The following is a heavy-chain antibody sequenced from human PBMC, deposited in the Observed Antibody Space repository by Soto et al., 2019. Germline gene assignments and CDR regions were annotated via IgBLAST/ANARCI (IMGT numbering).Heavy chain of an antibody. J-gene: IGHJ4*02. D-gene: IGHD2-8*01. CDR3: ASGVYAETPPAY. V-gene: IGHV3-30-3*01. Sequence: QVQLVESGGGVVQPGRSLRLSCAASGFTFSSYAMHWVRQAPGKGLEWVAVISYDGSNKYYADSVKGRFTISRDNSTNTLELHINSPRAEDTTVDYGASGVYAETPPAYWGQGTLVPVSS. CDR2: ISYDGSNK. CDR1: GFTFSSYA.